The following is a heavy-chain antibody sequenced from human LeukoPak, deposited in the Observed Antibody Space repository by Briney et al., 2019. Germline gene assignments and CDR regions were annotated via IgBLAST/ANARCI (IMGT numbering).Heavy chain of an antibody. CDR3: AKDRVGRWLQSTRPFVDF. J-gene: IGHJ4*02. CDR2: IRYDGSNK. V-gene: IGHV3-30*02. CDR1: GFTFSSYG. Sequence: GGSLRLSCAASGFTFSSYGMHWVRQAPGKVLEWVAFIRYDGSNKYYADSVKGRFTISRDNSKNTLYLQMNSLRAEDTAVYYCAKDRVGRWLQSTRPFVDFWGQGTLVTVSS. D-gene: IGHD5-24*01.